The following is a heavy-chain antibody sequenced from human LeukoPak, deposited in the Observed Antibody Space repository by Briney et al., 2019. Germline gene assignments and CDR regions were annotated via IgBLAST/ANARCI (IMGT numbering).Heavy chain of an antibody. Sequence: GASVKLSCKASGYTFTGYYMHWVRQAPGQGLEWMGWIHPNSGDTNYAQNFQGRVTISRDTSISTAYLDLSRLRSDDTAVFYCARGEYVWGTFDYWGQGTLVTVSP. J-gene: IGHJ4*02. CDR1: GYTFTGYY. CDR3: ARGEYVWGTFDY. V-gene: IGHV1-2*02. D-gene: IGHD3-16*01. CDR2: IHPNSGDT.